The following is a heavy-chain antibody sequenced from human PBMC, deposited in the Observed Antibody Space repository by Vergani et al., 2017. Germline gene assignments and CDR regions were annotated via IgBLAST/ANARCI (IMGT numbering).Heavy chain of an antibody. CDR1: GGSISSGGYY. D-gene: IGHD5-18*01. CDR2: IYYSGST. CDR3: ARTSGGYSYGTRGYYYYGMDV. Sequence: QVQLQESGPGLVKPSQTLSLTCTVSGGSISSGGYYWSWIRQPPGKGLEWIGYIYYSGSTYYNPSLKSRVTISVDTSKNQFSLKLCSVTAADTAVYYCARTSGGYSYGTRGYYYYGMDVWGQGTTVTVSS. J-gene: IGHJ6*02. V-gene: IGHV4-31*03.